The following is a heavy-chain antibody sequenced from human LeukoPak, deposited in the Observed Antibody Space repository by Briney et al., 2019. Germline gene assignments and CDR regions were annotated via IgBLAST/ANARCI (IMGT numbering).Heavy chain of an antibody. CDR3: ARTTYYYGSGSYSPLFDY. Sequence: SETLSLTCTVSGGSISSYYWSWIRQPPGKGLEWIGYIYYSGSTNYNPSLKSRVTISVDTSKNQFSLKLSSVTAADTAVYYCARTTYYYGSGSYSPLFDYWGQGTLVTVSS. J-gene: IGHJ4*02. CDR1: GGSISSYY. D-gene: IGHD3-10*01. CDR2: IYYSGST. V-gene: IGHV4-59*01.